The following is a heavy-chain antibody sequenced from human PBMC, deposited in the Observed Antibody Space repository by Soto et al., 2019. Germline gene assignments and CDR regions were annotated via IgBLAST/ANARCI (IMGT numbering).Heavy chain of an antibody. D-gene: IGHD3-10*01. CDR1: GFAFSTYA. CDR3: AARRSYYGCEY. V-gene: IGHV3-23*01. J-gene: IGHJ4*02. Sequence: EVQLLESGGGLVQPGGSLRLSCAASGFAFSTYAVSWVRQAPGKGLEWVSVIGGSGGDTHYADSVKGRFTISRDDSKNTLSLQMNGLRAEDTAVYYCAARRSYYGCEYWGQGTLVTVAS. CDR2: IGGSGGDT.